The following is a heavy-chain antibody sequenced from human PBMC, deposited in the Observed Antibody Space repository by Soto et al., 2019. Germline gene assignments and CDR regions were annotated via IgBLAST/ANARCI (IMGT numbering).Heavy chain of an antibody. CDR2: VYYTGTT. J-gene: IGHJ4*02. Sequence: SETLSLTCTVSNASILTSIYYWAWIRQPPGKGLEWIGTVYYTGTTYYNPSLQSRVTISIDTSKNQFSLNLRSVTAADTAVYYCARNWNLALVPAAYFDSWGQGTKVTVSS. D-gene: IGHD2-2*01. V-gene: IGHV4-39*01. CDR3: ARNWNLALVPAAYFDS. CDR1: NASILTSIYY.